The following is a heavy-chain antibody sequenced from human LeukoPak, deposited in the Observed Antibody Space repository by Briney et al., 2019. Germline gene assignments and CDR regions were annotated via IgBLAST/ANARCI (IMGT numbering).Heavy chain of an antibody. CDR1: GYTFTSYY. V-gene: IGHV1-18*04. J-gene: IGHJ5*02. D-gene: IGHD3-22*01. CDR3: ARVHYDSSGYYYAWWFDP. CDR2: ISAYNGNT. Sequence: ASVKVSCKASGYTFTSYYMHWVRQAPGQGLEWMGWISAYNGNTNYAQKLQGRVTMTTDTSTSTAYMELRSLRSDDTAVYYCARVHYDSSGYYYAWWFDPWGQGTLVTVSS.